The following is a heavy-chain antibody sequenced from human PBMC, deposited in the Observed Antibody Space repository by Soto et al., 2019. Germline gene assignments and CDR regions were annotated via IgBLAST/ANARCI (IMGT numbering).Heavy chain of an antibody. V-gene: IGHV1-69*13. CDR1: GGSFSSYA. CDR2: IIPIFGTA. CDR3: ARTSLYGSGSYYNIFHYGMDV. Sequence: SVKVSCKASGGSFSSYAISWVRQAPGQGLEWMGGIIPIFGTANYAQKFQGRVTITADESTSTAYMELSSLRSEDTAVYYCARTSLYGSGSYYNIFHYGMDVWGQGTTVTVSS. D-gene: IGHD3-10*01. J-gene: IGHJ6*02.